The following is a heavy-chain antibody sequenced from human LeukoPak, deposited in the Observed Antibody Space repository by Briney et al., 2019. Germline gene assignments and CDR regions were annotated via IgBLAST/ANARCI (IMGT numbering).Heavy chain of an antibody. CDR3: ARRLTQYDCFDP. D-gene: IGHD2-2*01. J-gene: IGHJ5*02. Sequence: SQTLSLTCAISGDSVSSNSVTWHWIRQSPSRGLEWLGRTYYRSTWYNDYAVSVRGRITVNPDTSKNQFSLHLNSVTPEDTAVYYCARRLTQYDCFDPWGQGILVTVSS. CDR2: TYYRSTWYN. V-gene: IGHV6-1*01. CDR1: GDSVSSNSVT.